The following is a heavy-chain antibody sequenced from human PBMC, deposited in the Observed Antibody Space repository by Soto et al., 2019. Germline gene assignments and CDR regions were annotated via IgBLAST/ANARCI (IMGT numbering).Heavy chain of an antibody. D-gene: IGHD4-17*01. V-gene: IGHV1-8*01. J-gene: IGHJ4*02. CDR3: ARARAQTTVTTGQYHFDY. Sequence: QVQLVQSGAEVKKPGASVKVSCKASGHTFISYDINWVRQATGQGLEWMGWMNPNSGNTGYAQKFLGRVTMTRNTSISTAYMELSSLRSEDTAVYYCARARAQTTVTTGQYHFDYWGQGTLVTVSS. CDR2: MNPNSGNT. CDR1: GHTFISYD.